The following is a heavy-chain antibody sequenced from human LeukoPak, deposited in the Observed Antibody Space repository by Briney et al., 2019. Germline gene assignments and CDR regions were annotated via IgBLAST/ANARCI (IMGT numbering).Heavy chain of an antibody. CDR2: MNPNSGNT. J-gene: IGHJ6*03. Sequence: ASVKVSCKASGYTFTSYDINWVRQATGQGLEWMGWMNPNSGNTGYAQKFQGRVTMTRNTSISTAYMELSSLRSEDTAVYYCARSSYDFWSGYPHYYYYYMDVWGKGTTVTVSS. D-gene: IGHD3-3*01. V-gene: IGHV1-8*01. CDR1: GYTFTSYD. CDR3: ARSSYDFWSGYPHYYYYYMDV.